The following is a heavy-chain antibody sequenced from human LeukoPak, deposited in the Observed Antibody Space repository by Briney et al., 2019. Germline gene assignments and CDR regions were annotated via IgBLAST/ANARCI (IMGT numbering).Heavy chain of an antibody. CDR3: ARDYVDDIPMIKDY. CDR2: INLSGGST. V-gene: IGHV1-46*01. J-gene: IGHJ4*02. D-gene: IGHD2-8*01. Sequence: ASVKVSCKASGYTFTSYHMHWVRQAPGQGLERMGKINLSGGSTTYAQKFQGRVTMTRDTSTSTVYMELSSLRSEDTAVYYCARDYVDDIPMIKDYWGQGTLVTVSS. CDR1: GYTFTSYH.